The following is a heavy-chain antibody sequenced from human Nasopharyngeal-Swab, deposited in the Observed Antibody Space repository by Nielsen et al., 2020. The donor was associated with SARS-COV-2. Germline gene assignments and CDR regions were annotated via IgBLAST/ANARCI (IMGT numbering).Heavy chain of an antibody. D-gene: IGHD2-21*01. CDR2: IWYDGSNK. Sequence: GESLKISCAASGFTFSSYGMHWVRQAPGKGLEWVAVIWYDGSNKYYADSVKGRFTISRDNSKNTLYLQMDSLSAEDTAIYYCAKDIFGWTFDIWGQGTMVTVSS. CDR3: AKDIFGWTFDI. V-gene: IGHV3-33*06. CDR1: GFTFSSYG. J-gene: IGHJ3*02.